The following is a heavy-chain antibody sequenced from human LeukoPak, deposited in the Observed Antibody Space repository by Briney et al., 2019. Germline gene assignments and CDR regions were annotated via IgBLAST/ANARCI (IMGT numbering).Heavy chain of an antibody. CDR3: ARDVWVGEQQLVHWFDP. CDR1: GFTFSSYS. CDR2: ISSSSSYI. J-gene: IGHJ5*02. D-gene: IGHD6-13*01. Sequence: GGSLRLSCAASGFTFSSYSMNWVRQAPGKGLEWVSSISSSSSYIYYADSVKGRFTISRDNAKNSLYLQMNSLRAEDTAVYYCARDVWVGEQQLVHWFDPWGQGTLVTVSS. V-gene: IGHV3-21*01.